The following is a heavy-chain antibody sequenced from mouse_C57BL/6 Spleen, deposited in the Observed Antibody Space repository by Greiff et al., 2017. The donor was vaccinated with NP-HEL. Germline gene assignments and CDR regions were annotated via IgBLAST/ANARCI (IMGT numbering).Heavy chain of an antibody. J-gene: IGHJ2*01. V-gene: IGHV2-2*01. Sequence: VKLVESGPGLVQPSQSLSITCTVSGFSLTSYGVHWVRQSPGKGLEWLGVIWGGGSTDYNAAFISRLSISKDNSKSQVFFKMNSLQADDTAIYYCARNGYYGSSFYFDYWGQGTTLTVSS. D-gene: IGHD1-1*01. CDR1: GFSLTSYG. CDR3: ARNGYYGSSFYFDY. CDR2: IWGGGST.